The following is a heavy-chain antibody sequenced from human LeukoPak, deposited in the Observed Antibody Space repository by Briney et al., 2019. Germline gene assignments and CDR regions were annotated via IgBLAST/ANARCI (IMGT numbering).Heavy chain of an antibody. D-gene: IGHD2/OR15-2a*01. CDR1: GFTVSSNY. CDR3: ARDLSLNWFDP. J-gene: IGHJ5*02. V-gene: IGHV3-66*02. CDR2: IYSGGTT. Sequence: GGSLRLSCAASGFTVSSNYMRWVRQAPGKGLEWVSVIYSGGTTYYADSVKGRFTISRDNSKNTLYLQMNSLRAEDTAAYYCARDLSLNWFDPWGQGTLVTVSS.